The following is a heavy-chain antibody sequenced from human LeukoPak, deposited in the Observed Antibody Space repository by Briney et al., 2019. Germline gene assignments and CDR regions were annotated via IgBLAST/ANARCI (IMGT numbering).Heavy chain of an antibody. CDR1: GGSISSYY. CDR3: ARNYYYDSSGYINWFDP. V-gene: IGHV4-4*09. D-gene: IGHD3-22*01. Sequence: SETLSLTCTVSGGSISSYYWSWIRQPPGRGLEWIGYIYTGGSTNYNPSLKSRVTISVDTSKNQFSLKLGSVTAADTAVYYCARNYYYDSSGYINWFDPWGQGTLVTVSS. CDR2: IYTGGST. J-gene: IGHJ5*02.